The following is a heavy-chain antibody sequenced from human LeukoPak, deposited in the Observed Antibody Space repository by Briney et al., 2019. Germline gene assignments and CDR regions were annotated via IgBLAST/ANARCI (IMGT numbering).Heavy chain of an antibody. D-gene: IGHD1-20*01. V-gene: IGHV4-59*01. CDR1: GGSISRYY. Sequence: PSETLSLTCTVSGGSISRYYWSWVRQPPGKGLEYIGNIYYSGSTNYNPSLQSRVTISLDTSRSQFSLKLTSVTAADTAVYYCARELYNWNGRRHAIDIWGQGTMVTVSS. CDR2: IYYSGST. J-gene: IGHJ3*02. CDR3: ARELYNWNGRRHAIDI.